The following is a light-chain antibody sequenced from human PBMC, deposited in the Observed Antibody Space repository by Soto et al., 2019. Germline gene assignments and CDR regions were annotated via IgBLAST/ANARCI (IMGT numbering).Light chain of an antibody. J-gene: IGLJ2*01. CDR2: RNN. Sequence: QSVLTQPPSASGTPGQRVTISCSGSSSNIGSNYVYWYQQLPGTAPKLLIYRNNQRPSGVPDRFSGSKAGTSASLAISGLRSEDEAEYYCAAWDDSLGGQVFGGGTKLTVL. V-gene: IGLV1-47*01. CDR1: SSNIGSNY. CDR3: AAWDDSLGGQV.